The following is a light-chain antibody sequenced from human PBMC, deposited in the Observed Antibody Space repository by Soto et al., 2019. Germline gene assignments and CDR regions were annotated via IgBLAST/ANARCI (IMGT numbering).Light chain of an antibody. CDR3: SSYTSSSTLV. CDR1: SSDGGGYNY. CDR2: DVS. Sequence: QSALTQPASVSGSPGQSIHISCTGNSSDGGGYNYVSWYQQHPDKAPKLIIYDVSTRPSGVSNRFSGSKSGNTASLTISGLQAEDEADYYCSSYTSSSTLVFGGGTKLTVL. J-gene: IGLJ2*01. V-gene: IGLV2-14*03.